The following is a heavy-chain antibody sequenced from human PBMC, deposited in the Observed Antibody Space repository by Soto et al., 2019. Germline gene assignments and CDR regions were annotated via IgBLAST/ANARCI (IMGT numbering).Heavy chain of an antibody. Sequence: SETLCITCAIHRGSFNAYSWTWIRQPPGKGLEWIGEIDHSGSTTYNPSLKSRIIMSVDTSKNQFSLNVSSMTAADTAVYYCARGLRYSGMDVWGQGTPVTVSS. CDR2: IDHSGST. J-gene: IGHJ6*02. CDR3: ARGLRYSGMDV. CDR1: RGSFNAYS. V-gene: IGHV4-34*01.